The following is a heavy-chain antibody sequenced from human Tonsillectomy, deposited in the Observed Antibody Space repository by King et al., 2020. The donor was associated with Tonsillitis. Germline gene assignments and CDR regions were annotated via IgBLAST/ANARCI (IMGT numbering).Heavy chain of an antibody. CDR1: GGSFSGYY. CDR3: ARFLYYYGSGRFDP. Sequence: VQLQQWGAGLLKPSETLSLTCAVYGGSFSGYYWSWIRQPPGKGLEWIWEINHSGSTNYNPSLKSRVTISVDTSKNQFSLKLSSVTAADTAVYYCARFLYYYGSGRFDPWGQGTLVTVSS. CDR2: INHSGST. D-gene: IGHD3-10*01. V-gene: IGHV4-34*01. J-gene: IGHJ5*02.